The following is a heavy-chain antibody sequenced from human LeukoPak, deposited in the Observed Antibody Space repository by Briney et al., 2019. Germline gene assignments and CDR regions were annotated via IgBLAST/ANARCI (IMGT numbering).Heavy chain of an antibody. J-gene: IGHJ3*02. V-gene: IGHV3-21*01. Sequence: GGSLRLSCAASGFTFSSYSMNWVRQAPGKGLEWVSSISSSSSYIYYADSVKGRFTISRDNAKNSLYLQMNSLRAEDTAVYYCARVHSSALFSDAFDIWGQGTMVTVSS. CDR3: ARVHSSALFSDAFDI. CDR2: ISSSSSYI. D-gene: IGHD3-22*01. CDR1: GFTFSSYS.